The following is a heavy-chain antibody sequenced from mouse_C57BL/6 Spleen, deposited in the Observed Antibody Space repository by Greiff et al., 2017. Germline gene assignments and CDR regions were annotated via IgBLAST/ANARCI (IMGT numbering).Heavy chain of an antibody. CDR2: IWGDGST. CDR1: GFSLTSYG. CDR3: SKNPVGDYAIDY. Sequence: QVQLKESGPGLVAPSQSLSITCTVSGFSLTSYGVSWVRQPPGKGLEWLGLIWGDGSTNYHSAHISRLSISKDSSKSQGFLKLNSLQTDDTATYYCSKNPVGDYAIDYWGQGTSVTVSA. J-gene: IGHJ4*01. V-gene: IGHV2-3*01.